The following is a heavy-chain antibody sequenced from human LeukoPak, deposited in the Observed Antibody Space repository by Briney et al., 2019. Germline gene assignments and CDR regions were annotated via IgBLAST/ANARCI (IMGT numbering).Heavy chain of an antibody. CDR3: VKDRCDRTTCPEV. J-gene: IGHJ4*02. CDR2: ISGSGGST. V-gene: IGHV3-23*01. CDR1: GFTFSTYA. D-gene: IGHD2-2*01. Sequence: PGGSLRLSCAASGFTFSTYAMSWVRQAPGEGLEWVPGISGSGGSTYYTDSVKGRFTISRDNSKNTLHLQMSSLRAEDTALYYCVKDRCDRTTCPEVWGQGTLVTVSS.